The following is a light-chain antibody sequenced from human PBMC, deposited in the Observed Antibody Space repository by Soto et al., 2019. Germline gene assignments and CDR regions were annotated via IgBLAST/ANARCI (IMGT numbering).Light chain of an antibody. J-gene: IGKJ2*01. CDR1: QNIINY. Sequence: DIQMTQSPSSLSASVGDRVTITCRASQNIINYLNWYQQKPGKPPKLLIYAASNLQSGVPSRFSGSGSGTDFTLIITSLQPEDFATYYSQQSYSTPRRTFGQGNKMEIK. V-gene: IGKV1-39*01. CDR2: AAS. CDR3: QQSYSTPRRT.